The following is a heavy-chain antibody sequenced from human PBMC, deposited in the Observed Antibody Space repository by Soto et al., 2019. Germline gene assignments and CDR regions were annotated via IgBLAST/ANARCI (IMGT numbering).Heavy chain of an antibody. D-gene: IGHD5-18*01. V-gene: IGHV5-10-1*01. CDR3: ASGRATTAMVDY. CDR1: GYSFTSYW. Sequence: PGESLKISCKGSGYSFTSYWISWVRQMPGKGLEWMGRIDPSDSYTNYSPSFQGHVTISADKSISTAYLQWSSLKASDTAMYYCASGRATTAMVDYWGQGTLVTVSS. CDR2: IDPSDSYT. J-gene: IGHJ4*02.